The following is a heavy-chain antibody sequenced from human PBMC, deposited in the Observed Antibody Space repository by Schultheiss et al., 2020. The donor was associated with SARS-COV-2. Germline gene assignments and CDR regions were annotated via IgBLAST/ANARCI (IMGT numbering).Heavy chain of an antibody. CDR1: GFSFSRYW. D-gene: IGHD1-26*01. CDR3: VVDSGQNDGEWDVFHY. CDR2: IKGDGSEK. J-gene: IGHJ4*02. V-gene: IGHV3-7*02. Sequence: GGSLRLSCAASGFSFSRYWICWVRQAPGKGLEWVASIKGDGSEKYYVDSVKGRFTMSRDNAKDSLYLQMNSLRADDTAIYYCVVDSGQNDGEWDVFHYWGPGTLVTVSS.